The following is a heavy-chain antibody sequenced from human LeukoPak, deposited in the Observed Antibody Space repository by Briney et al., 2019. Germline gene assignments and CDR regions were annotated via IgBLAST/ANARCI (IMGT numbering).Heavy chain of an antibody. J-gene: IGHJ6*03. CDR3: ARGRGRNYYYYYYMDV. V-gene: IGHV4-34*01. CDR1: GGPFSGYY. D-gene: IGHD2-15*01. CDR2: INHSGST. Sequence: KPSETLSLTCAVYGGPFSGYYWSWIRQPPGKGLEWIGEINHSGSTNYNPSLKSRVTISVDTSKNQFSLKLSSVTAADTAVYYCARGRGRNYYYYYYMDVWGKGTTVTVSS.